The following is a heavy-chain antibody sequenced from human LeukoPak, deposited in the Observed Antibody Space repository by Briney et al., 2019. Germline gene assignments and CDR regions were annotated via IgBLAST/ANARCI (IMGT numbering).Heavy chain of an antibody. CDR1: GYTFTGYY. Sequence: GASVKVSCKASGYTFTGYYMHWVRQAPGQGLEWMGWINPNSGGTNYAQKFQGRVTMTRDTSISTAYMELSRLRSDDTAVYYCARVCSSGWYWGYFQHWGQGTLVTVSS. J-gene: IGHJ1*01. V-gene: IGHV1-2*02. CDR2: INPNSGGT. D-gene: IGHD6-19*01. CDR3: ARVCSSGWYWGYFQH.